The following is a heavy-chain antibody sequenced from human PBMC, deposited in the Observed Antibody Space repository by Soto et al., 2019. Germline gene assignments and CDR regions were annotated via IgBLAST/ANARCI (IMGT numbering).Heavy chain of an antibody. Sequence: ASVKVSCKAAGYTFTSYDITWGRQATGQGLEWMGWMNPNSGNTGCAQKFQGRVTMTRNTSISTAYMELSSLRSEDTAVYYCAREDYGGRPGYWGQGTLVTVSS. D-gene: IGHD4-17*01. J-gene: IGHJ4*02. CDR3: AREDYGGRPGY. V-gene: IGHV1-8*01. CDR2: MNPNSGNT. CDR1: GYTFTSYD.